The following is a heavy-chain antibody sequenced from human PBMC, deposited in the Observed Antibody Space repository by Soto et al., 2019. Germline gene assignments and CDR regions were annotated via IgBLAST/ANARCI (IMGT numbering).Heavy chain of an antibody. V-gene: IGHV1-69*13. CDR3: ARMITGTPLGGFDP. J-gene: IGHJ5*02. CDR1: GGTFSSYA. Sequence: SVKVSCKASGGTFSSYAISWVRQAPGQGLEWMGGIIPIFGTANYAQKFQGRVTITADESTSTAYMELSSLRSEETAVYYCARMITGTPLGGFDPWGQGTLVTVSS. CDR2: IIPIFGTA. D-gene: IGHD1-20*01.